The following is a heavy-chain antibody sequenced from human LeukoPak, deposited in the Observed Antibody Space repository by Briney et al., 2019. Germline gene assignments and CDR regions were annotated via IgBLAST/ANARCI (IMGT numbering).Heavy chain of an antibody. D-gene: IGHD3-3*01. CDR2: IYHSGST. CDR1: GGSISSSNW. V-gene: IGHV4-4*02. Sequence: SETLSLTCAVSGGSISSSNWWSWVRQPPGKGLEWIGEIYHSGSTNYNPSLKSRVTISVDKSKNQFSLKLSSVTAADTAVYYCARVGSAYDFWSGSDDAFDIWGQGQWSPSLQ. J-gene: IGHJ3*02. CDR3: ARVGSAYDFWSGSDDAFDI.